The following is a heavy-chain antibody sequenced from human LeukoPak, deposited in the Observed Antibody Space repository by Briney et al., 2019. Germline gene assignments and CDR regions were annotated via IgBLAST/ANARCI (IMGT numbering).Heavy chain of an antibody. D-gene: IGHD3-10*01. CDR3: NYYGSGSYFRLFDY. CDR2: IKQDGSEK. V-gene: IGHV3-7*01. CDR1: GFTFSSYS. J-gene: IGHJ4*02. Sequence: TGGSLRLSCAASGFTFSSYSMMWVRQAPGKGLEWVANIKQDGSEKYYVDSVKGRFTISRDNAKNSLYLQMNSLRAEDTAVYYCNYYGSGSYFRLFDYWGQGTLVTVSS.